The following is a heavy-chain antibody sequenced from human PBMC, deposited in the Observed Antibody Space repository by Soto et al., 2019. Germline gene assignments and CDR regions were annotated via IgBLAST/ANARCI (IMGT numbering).Heavy chain of an antibody. V-gene: IGHV3-23*01. CDR2: ISGSGDNT. D-gene: IGHD6-13*01. CDR1: AFTFSNYA. CDR3: AKEPFSSWYTHMDV. J-gene: IGHJ6*03. Sequence: EVQLLESGGGLVQPGGSLRLSCAASAFTFSNYAMSWVRQAPGKGLEWVSGISGSGDNTYYADSVKGRFTISRDNSKNTLYLQIDSLRVEDSAVYYCAKEPFSSWYTHMDVWGKGTTVTVSS.